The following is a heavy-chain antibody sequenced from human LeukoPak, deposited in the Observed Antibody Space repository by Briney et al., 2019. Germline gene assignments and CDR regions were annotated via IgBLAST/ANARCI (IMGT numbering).Heavy chain of an antibody. J-gene: IGHJ4*02. V-gene: IGHV4-59*01. D-gene: IGHD2-15*01. CDR2: IYYSGST. Sequence: SETLSLTCTVSGGFISSYYWSWIRQPPGKGLEWIGYIYYSGSTNYNPSLKSRVTISVDTSKNQFSLKLSSVTAADTAVYYCASLNMAYSLDYWGQGTLVTVSS. CDR1: GGFISSYY. CDR3: ASLNMAYSLDY.